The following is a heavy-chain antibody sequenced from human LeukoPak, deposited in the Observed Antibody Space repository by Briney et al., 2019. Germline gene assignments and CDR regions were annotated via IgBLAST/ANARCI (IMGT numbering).Heavy chain of an antibody. CDR3: TRPMYSGSVGLFDY. Sequence: PGGSLRLSCAASGLTFSGSAMHWVRQASGKGLEWVGRIRSKANSYATAYAASVKGRFTISRDDSKNTAYLQMNSLKTEDTAVYYCTRPMYSGSVGLFDYWGQGTLVTVSS. D-gene: IGHD1-26*01. V-gene: IGHV3-73*01. CDR1: GLTFSGSA. J-gene: IGHJ4*02. CDR2: IRSKANSYAT.